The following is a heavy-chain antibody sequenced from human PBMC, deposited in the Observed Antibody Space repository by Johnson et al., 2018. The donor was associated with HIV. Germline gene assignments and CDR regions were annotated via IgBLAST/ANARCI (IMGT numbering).Heavy chain of an antibody. CDR1: GFTFSDYY. Sequence: QVQLVESGGGLVKPGGSLRLSCAASGFTFSDYYMSWIRQAPGKGLEWVSSISSIGTTMYYADSVKGRFTISRNNVRNSLYLQMSSLRAADTAVYYCAREMAWEDAFDVWGQGTMVTVSS. CDR2: ISSIGTTM. J-gene: IGHJ3*01. D-gene: IGHD5-24*01. CDR3: AREMAWEDAFDV. V-gene: IGHV3-11*04.